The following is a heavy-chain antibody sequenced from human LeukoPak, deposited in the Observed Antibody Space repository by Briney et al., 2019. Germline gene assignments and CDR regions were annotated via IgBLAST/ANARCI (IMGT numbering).Heavy chain of an antibody. J-gene: IGHJ4*02. CDR2: IHSGGST. D-gene: IGHD5-18*01. CDR3: AKEASRGSSFPYTPIEKPYYLDY. V-gene: IGHV3-53*05. CDR1: GLTVSSNY. Sequence: GGSLRLSCAASGLTVSSNYMSWVRQAPGKGLEWVSVIHSGGSTFYADSVKGRFTISRDNSKNKLFLQMNSLRAEDTAVYYCAKEASRGSSFPYTPIEKPYYLDYWGQGTLVTVSS.